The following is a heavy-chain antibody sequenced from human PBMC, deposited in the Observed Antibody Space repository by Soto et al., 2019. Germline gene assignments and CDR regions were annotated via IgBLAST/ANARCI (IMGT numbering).Heavy chain of an antibody. J-gene: IGHJ4*02. D-gene: IGHD3-3*01. CDR2: IYYNGKT. Sequence: SETLSLTCTVSGGSISSGGYYWSWIRQFPGKGLEWIGYIYYNGKTYYNPSLQGRLTISEDTSKSQFSLRLTSMTAADTAVYYCASFLPESRRYFDSWGQGILVTVSS. V-gene: IGHV4-31*03. CDR1: GGSISSGGYY. CDR3: ASFLPESRRYFDS.